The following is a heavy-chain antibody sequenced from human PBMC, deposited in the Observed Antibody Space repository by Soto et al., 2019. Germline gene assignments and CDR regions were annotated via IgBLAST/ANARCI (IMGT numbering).Heavy chain of an antibody. Sequence: PGGSLRLSCAASGFTFSNYAMSWVRQAPEKGLEWVSVISGSGGSTFYADSVKGRFTISRDNSKNTLYLQMNSLRAEDTAVYYCAKDSRITMIVVWGQGTLVTVSS. V-gene: IGHV3-23*01. J-gene: IGHJ4*02. D-gene: IGHD3-22*01. CDR3: AKDSRITMIVV. CDR2: ISGSGGST. CDR1: GFTFSNYA.